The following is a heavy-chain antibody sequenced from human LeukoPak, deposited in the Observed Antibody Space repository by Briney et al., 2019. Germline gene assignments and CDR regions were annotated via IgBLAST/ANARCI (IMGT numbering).Heavy chain of an antibody. V-gene: IGHV4-34*12. Sequence: PSETLSLTCAVYGGSFSGYYCSWIRQPPGRGLERIGGIIYSGNTYYNPSLKSRVTISVDTTKNQFSLKLTSVTAADTAVYFCVRHFHGSGYVVDLWGQGTLVTVSS. CDR3: VRHFHGSGYVVDL. D-gene: IGHD6-13*01. CDR1: GGSFSGYY. J-gene: IGHJ5*02. CDR2: IIYSGNT.